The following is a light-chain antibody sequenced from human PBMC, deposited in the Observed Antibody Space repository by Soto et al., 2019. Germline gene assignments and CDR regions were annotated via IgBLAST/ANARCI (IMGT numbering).Light chain of an antibody. Sequence: DIQLTQSPSSLSASVGDRVTITCRASQSISNSLNWYQQKPGKAPNLLIYGTSSLQNGVPSRFGGSGSGTEFTLTISSLQPEDFATYYCQQFKSYVSFGQGTRLEIK. J-gene: IGKJ5*01. CDR2: GTS. CDR3: QQFKSYVS. CDR1: QSISNS. V-gene: IGKV1-39*01.